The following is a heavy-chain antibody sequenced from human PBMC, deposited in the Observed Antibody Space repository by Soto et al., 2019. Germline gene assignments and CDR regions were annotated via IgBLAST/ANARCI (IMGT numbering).Heavy chain of an antibody. CDR1: GFTFSSYG. J-gene: IGHJ4*02. D-gene: IGHD2-21*02. V-gene: IGHV3-30*18. Sequence: PGGSLRLSCAASGFTFSSYGMHWVRQAPGKGLEWVAVISYDGSNKYYADSVKGRFTISRDNSKNTLYLQMNSLRAEDTAVYYCAKRKSAGVVTASPFDYWGQGTLVTVS. CDR2: ISYDGSNK. CDR3: AKRKSAGVVTASPFDY.